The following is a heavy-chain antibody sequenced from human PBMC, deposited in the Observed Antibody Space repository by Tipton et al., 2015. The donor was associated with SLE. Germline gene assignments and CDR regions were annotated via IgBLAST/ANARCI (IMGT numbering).Heavy chain of an antibody. J-gene: IGHJ6*03. V-gene: IGHV4-39*07. CDR2: FHHKGSS. CDR3: ARITYSDFWTTFQDYYYYYMDV. CDR1: GGSINSHGYY. Sequence: TLSLTCTVSGGSINSHGYYWGWIRQPPGRGLEWIGSFHHKGSSYYSPSLGSRVAILVDTSKNQFSLELSSVTAADTAVYYCARITYSDFWTTFQDYYYYYMDVWGKGTTVTVSS. D-gene: IGHD3-3*01.